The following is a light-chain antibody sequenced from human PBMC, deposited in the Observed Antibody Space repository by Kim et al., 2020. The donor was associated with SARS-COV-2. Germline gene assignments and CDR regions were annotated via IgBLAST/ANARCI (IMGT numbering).Light chain of an antibody. CDR3: QQYNNWPRT. V-gene: IGKV3-15*01. CDR1: QSVSTN. Sequence: EIVMTQSPATLSVSPGERATLSCRASQSVSTNLAWYQQKPGQAPRLLIYGASTRAAGIPARFSGSGSGTESTLTITGLQSEDFGFYYCQQYNNWPRTFGQGTKVDIK. J-gene: IGKJ1*01. CDR2: GAS.